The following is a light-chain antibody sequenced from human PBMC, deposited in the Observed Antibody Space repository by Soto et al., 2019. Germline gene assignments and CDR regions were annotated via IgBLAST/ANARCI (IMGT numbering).Light chain of an antibody. CDR1: QSLYNSNNLNY. CDR3: QQYHSNPST. J-gene: IGKJ2*01. V-gene: IGKV4-1*01. Sequence: DIVMTQSPDSLAVSLGERATINCKSSQSLYNSNNLNYLAWYQQKPGRPPKLLLYWASTRESGVPERFSGSGAGTDFTLTISSLQVADGAIYYCQQYHSNPSTFGQRTKLEVK. CDR2: WAS.